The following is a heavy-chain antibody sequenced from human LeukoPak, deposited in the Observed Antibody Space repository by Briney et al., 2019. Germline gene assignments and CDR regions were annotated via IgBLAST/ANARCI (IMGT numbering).Heavy chain of an antibody. CDR2: ISGNGRST. J-gene: IGHJ4*02. D-gene: IGHD2-8*02. CDR1: GFTFSSYA. CDR3: AKEYYVLLVYALGGSFDY. Sequence: GGSLRLSCAASGFTFSSYAMSWVRQAPGKGLEWVSTISGNGRSTYYGDSVKGRFTISRDNSKNTLSLQMNSLRAEDTAAYYCAKEYYVLLVYALGGSFDYWGRGTLVTVSS. V-gene: IGHV3-23*01.